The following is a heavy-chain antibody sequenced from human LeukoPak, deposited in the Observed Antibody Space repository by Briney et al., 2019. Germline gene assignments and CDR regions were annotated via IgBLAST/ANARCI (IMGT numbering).Heavy chain of an antibody. CDR2: IRYDGSSK. Sequence: GGSLRLSCAASGFTFSSYGMHWVRQAPGKGLEWVAFIRYDGSSKYYADSVKGRFTISRDNSKNTLYLQMNSLRAEDTAVYYCAKETVTTTPFDYWGQGTLVTVSS. J-gene: IGHJ4*02. CDR3: AKETVTTTPFDY. CDR1: GFTFSSYG. D-gene: IGHD4-17*01. V-gene: IGHV3-30*02.